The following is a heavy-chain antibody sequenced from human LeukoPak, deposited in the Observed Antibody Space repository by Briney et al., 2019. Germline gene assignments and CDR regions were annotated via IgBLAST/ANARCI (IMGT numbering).Heavy chain of an antibody. V-gene: IGHV3-15*01. CDR2: IKSKTDGGTT. CDR1: GFTFSNAW. D-gene: IGHD3-3*01. CDR3: TTADRPWSGYGLDY. J-gene: IGHJ4*02. Sequence: GGSLRLSCAASGFTFSNAWMSWVRQAPGKGLEWVGRIKSKTDGGTTDYAAPVKGRFTISRDDSKNTLYLQMNSLKTEDTAAYYCTTADRPWSGYGLDYWGQGTLVTVSS.